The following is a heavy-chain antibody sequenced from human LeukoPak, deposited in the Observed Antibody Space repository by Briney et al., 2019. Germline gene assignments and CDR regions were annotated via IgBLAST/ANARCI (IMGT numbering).Heavy chain of an antibody. CDR2: VSYSGST. J-gene: IGHJ4*02. V-gene: IGHV4-59*01. D-gene: IGHD1-26*01. CDR1: DGSISSYS. CDR3: ARDFRGYSGSYFDY. Sequence: SETLSLTCTVSDGSISSYSWSWIRQPPGKGLEWIGYVSYSGSTYYNPSLKSRVTMSLDTSKNQFSLKLTSVTAADTAVYYCARDFRGYSGSYFDYWGQGTLVTVSS.